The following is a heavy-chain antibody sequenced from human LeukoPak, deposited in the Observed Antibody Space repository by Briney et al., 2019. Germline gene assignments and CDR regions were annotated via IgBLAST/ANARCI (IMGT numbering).Heavy chain of an antibody. J-gene: IGHJ4*02. V-gene: IGHV3-21*01. CDR1: GFSFSTYS. CDR3: ARDSSWYDY. D-gene: IGHD6-13*01. CDR2: ISSRSDYI. Sequence: GGVLRLYCAASGFSFSTYSMNWVRQAPGKGLEWVSSISSRSDYIYYADSVKGRFTISRDNAKNSLYLQMNSLRAEDTAVYYCARDSSWYDYWGQGTLVTVSS.